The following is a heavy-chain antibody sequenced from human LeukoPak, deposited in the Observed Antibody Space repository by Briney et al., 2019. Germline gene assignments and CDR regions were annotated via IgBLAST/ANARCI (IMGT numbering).Heavy chain of an antibody. Sequence: GASVKVSCKASGGTFSSYAISWVRQAPGQGLEWMGGIIPIFGTANYAQKFQGRVTITADESTSTAYMELSSLRSEDTAVYYCARTRYCTNGVCYSIRYYFDYWGQGTLVTVSS. CDR3: ARTRYCTNGVCYSIRYYFDY. J-gene: IGHJ4*02. V-gene: IGHV1-69*01. D-gene: IGHD2-8*01. CDR1: GGTFSSYA. CDR2: IIPIFGTA.